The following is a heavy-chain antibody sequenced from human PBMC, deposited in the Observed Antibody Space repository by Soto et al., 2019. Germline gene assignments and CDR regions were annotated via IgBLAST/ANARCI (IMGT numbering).Heavy chain of an antibody. CDR1: GYTFTSYG. CDR3: ARVILVPAAMTSWFDP. D-gene: IGHD2-2*01. J-gene: IGHJ5*02. CDR2: ISAYNGNT. V-gene: IGHV1-18*01. Sequence: QVQLVQSGAEVKKPGASVKVSCKASGYTFTSYGISWVRQAPGQGLEWMGWISAYNGNTNYAQKLQGRVTMTTDTSTSTAYMELRSLRTDDTAVYYCARVILVPAAMTSWFDPWGQGPLVTVAS.